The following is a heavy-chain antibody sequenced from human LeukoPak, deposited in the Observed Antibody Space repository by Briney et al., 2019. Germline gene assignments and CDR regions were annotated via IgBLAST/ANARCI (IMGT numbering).Heavy chain of an antibody. V-gene: IGHV3-23*01. Sequence: PGGSLRLSCAASGFTFSSYAMSWVRQAPGKGLEWVSAISGSGGSTYYADSVKGRFTISRDNSKNTLYLQMNSLRAEDTAVYYCAKGGSGWYLPSYFDYWGQGTLVTVSS. J-gene: IGHJ4*02. CDR3: AKGGSGWYLPSYFDY. CDR1: GFTFSSYA. D-gene: IGHD6-19*01. CDR2: ISGSGGST.